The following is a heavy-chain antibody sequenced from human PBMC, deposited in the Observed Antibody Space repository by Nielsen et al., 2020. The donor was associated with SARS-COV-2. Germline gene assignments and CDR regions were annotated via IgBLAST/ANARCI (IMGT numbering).Heavy chain of an antibody. D-gene: IGHD1-14*01. Sequence: GGSLRLSCAASGFTFDDYGMSWVRQAPGKGLEWVSGINWNGGSTGYADSVKGRFTISRDNAKNSLYLQMNSLRAEDTALYYCAAGTPEDYYYYYGMDVWGQGTTVTVSS. CDR1: GFTFDDYG. J-gene: IGHJ6*02. V-gene: IGHV3-20*04. CDR3: AAGTPEDYYYYYGMDV. CDR2: INWNGGST.